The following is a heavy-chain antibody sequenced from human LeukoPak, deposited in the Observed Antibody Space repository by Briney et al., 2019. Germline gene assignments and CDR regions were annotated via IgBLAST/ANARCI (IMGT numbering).Heavy chain of an antibody. Sequence: SETLSLTCAVSGGSISSSNWWSWVRQPPGKGLEWIGEIYHSGSTNYNPSLKSRVTISVDKSKNQFSLKLSSVTAADTAVYYCATRNPYYYDSTASVYFDYWGQGTLVTVSS. CDR2: IYHSGST. V-gene: IGHV4-4*02. D-gene: IGHD3-22*01. J-gene: IGHJ4*02. CDR1: GGSISSSNW. CDR3: ATRNPYYYDSTASVYFDY.